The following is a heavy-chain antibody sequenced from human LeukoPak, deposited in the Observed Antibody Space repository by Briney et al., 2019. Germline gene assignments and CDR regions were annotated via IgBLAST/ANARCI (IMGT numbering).Heavy chain of an antibody. Sequence: GGSLRLSCAAFGFTFSKYAMSWVRQAPGKGLEWVSTVNDRGTGTYYADSVKGRFTISRDNSKNTLSLQMISLRAEDTALYYCAKGLKTAVGPYMGYHYYMDVWGKGTTVTVSS. V-gene: IGHV3-23*01. D-gene: IGHD5-18*01. J-gene: IGHJ6*03. CDR3: AKGLKTAVGPYMGYHYYMDV. CDR1: GFTFSKYA. CDR2: VNDRGTGT.